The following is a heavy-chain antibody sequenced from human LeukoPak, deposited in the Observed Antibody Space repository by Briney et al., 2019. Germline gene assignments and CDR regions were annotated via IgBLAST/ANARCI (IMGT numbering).Heavy chain of an antibody. CDR1: GGSFSDYF. Sequence: SETLSLTCALYGGSFSDYFWSWIRQPPGKGLEWIGEINRSGTTKYNPSLESRVTISVDTSKRQSSLKLSSVTAADTAVYYCALSTTGVTTRTLDYWGQGTLVTVSS. CDR3: ALSTTGVTTRTLDY. D-gene: IGHD4-17*01. CDR2: INRSGTT. V-gene: IGHV4-34*01. J-gene: IGHJ4*02.